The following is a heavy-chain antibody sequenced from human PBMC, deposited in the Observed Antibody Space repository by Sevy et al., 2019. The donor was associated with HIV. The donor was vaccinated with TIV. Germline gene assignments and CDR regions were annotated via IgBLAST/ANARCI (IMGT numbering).Heavy chain of an antibody. V-gene: IGHV3-21*01. J-gene: IGHJ4*02. CDR2: LSSSSIYI. CDR1: GFTFSSHS. D-gene: IGHD3-22*01. CDR3: ARSYYDASGYSTFDY. Sequence: GGSLRLSCAASGFTFSSHSMSWVRQAPGKGLEWVSSLSSSSIYIFHADPVKGRFTISRDNAKNSLYLQMNSLRAEDTAVYYCARSYYDASGYSTFDYWGQGTLVTVSS.